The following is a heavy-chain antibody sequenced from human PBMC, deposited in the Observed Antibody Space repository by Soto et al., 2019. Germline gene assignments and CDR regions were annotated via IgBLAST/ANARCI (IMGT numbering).Heavy chain of an antibody. CDR1: GFNFGDYA. CDR2: LNWNSVTA. D-gene: IGHD2-15*01. J-gene: IGHJ4*02. CDR3: VKDRSEAYSAPKYDC. Sequence: YLRLSCAAPGFNFGDYAMHWVRQGPGKGLEWVSGLNWNSVTAGYADSVKGRFSISRDNGKYALYLQMTSLRPEDTGLYYCVKDRSEAYSAPKYDCWGQGTLVTVT. V-gene: IGHV3-9*01.